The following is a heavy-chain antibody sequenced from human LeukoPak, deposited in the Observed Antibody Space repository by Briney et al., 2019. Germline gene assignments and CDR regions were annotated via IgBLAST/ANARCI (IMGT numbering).Heavy chain of an antibody. V-gene: IGHV3-30-3*01. J-gene: IGHJ4*02. CDR2: ISYDGSNK. CDR3: AKDKPRYCSSTSCYGDY. D-gene: IGHD2-2*01. CDR1: GFTFSSYA. Sequence: GGSLRLSCAASGFTFSSYAMHWVRQAPGKGLEWVAVISYDGSNKYYADSVKGRFTISRDNSKNTLYLQMNSLRAEDTAVYYCAKDKPRYCSSTSCYGDYWGQGTLVTVSS.